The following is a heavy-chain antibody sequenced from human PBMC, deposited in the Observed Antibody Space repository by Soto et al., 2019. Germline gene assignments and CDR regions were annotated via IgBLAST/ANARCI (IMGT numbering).Heavy chain of an antibody. D-gene: IGHD6-19*01. CDR2: ISGSGGST. J-gene: IGHJ1*01. CDR3: AQTARAVAAAEYFQH. Sequence: XGSLRLSCAASGFTFSSYAMSWVRQAPGKGLEWVSAISGSGGSTYYADSVKGRFTISRDNSKNTLYLQMNSLRAEDTAVYYCAQTARAVAAAEYFQHWGQGPLVTVSS. V-gene: IGHV3-23*01. CDR1: GFTFSSYA.